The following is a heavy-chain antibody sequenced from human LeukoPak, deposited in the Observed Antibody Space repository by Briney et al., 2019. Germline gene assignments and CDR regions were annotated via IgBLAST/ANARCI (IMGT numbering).Heavy chain of an antibody. Sequence: ASVKVSCKASGYTFTGYYMHWVRQAPGQGLEWTGRINPNSGGTNYAQKFQGRVTMTRDTSISTAHMELSRLRSDDTAVYYCARASYYYDSSGYSYYFDYWGQGTLVTVSS. CDR3: ARASYYYDSSGYSYYFDY. J-gene: IGHJ4*02. CDR2: INPNSGGT. CDR1: GYTFTGYY. D-gene: IGHD3-22*01. V-gene: IGHV1-2*06.